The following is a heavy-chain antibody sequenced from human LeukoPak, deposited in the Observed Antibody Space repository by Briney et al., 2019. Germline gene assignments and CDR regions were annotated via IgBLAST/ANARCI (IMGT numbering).Heavy chain of an antibody. Sequence: GGSLRLSCAASGFTLSSYGMNWVRQAPGKGLEWISYIGPSDHSIYYADSMQGRFTISRDNAKNSLHLQMNSLRVEDTAVYYCTRVAYGSGRALFAYWGQGILVTVSS. J-gene: IGHJ4*02. D-gene: IGHD3-10*01. CDR2: IGPSDHSI. CDR3: TRVAYGSGRALFAY. V-gene: IGHV3-48*03. CDR1: GFTLSSYG.